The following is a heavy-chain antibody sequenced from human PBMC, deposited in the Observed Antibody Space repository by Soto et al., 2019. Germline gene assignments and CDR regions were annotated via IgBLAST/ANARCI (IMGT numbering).Heavy chain of an antibody. Sequence: SETLSLTCAVYGGSFSGYCWSWIRQPPGKGLEWIGEVDHSGNTKYNPSLKSRVTISVDKSKNQFSLKLNSVTAADTAVYYCARENDFWSGPNGLDVWGQETTVTVSS. CDR3: ARENDFWSGPNGLDV. V-gene: IGHV4-34*01. D-gene: IGHD3-3*01. CDR2: VDHSGNT. J-gene: IGHJ6*02. CDR1: GGSFSGYC.